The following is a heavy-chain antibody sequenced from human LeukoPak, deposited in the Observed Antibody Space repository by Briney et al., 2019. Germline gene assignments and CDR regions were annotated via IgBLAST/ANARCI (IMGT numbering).Heavy chain of an antibody. CDR1: GFTLSRNY. CDR2: IYSGGST. CDR3: ARDGSSGWSGIDY. D-gene: IGHD6-19*01. V-gene: IGHV3-66*02. J-gene: IGHJ4*02. Sequence: PGGSLRLSCAASGFTLSRNYMSWVRQAPGKGLEGVSVIYSGGSTYYADSVKGRFTISRDNVKNTLYLQMNSLRVEDTAVYYCARDGSSGWSGIDYWGQGTLVTVSS.